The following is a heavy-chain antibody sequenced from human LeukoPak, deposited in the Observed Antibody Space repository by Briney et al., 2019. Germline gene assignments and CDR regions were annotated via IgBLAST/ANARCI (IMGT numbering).Heavy chain of an antibody. J-gene: IGHJ6*03. V-gene: IGHV3-30*03. Sequence: GGSLRLSCAASGFTFSDHYMHWVRQAPGKGLEWVAVISYDGSNKYYADSVKGRFTISRDNSKNTLYLQMNSLRAEDTAVYYCATLDYYYYYMDVWGKGTTVTVSS. CDR2: ISYDGSNK. CDR3: ATLDYYYYYMDV. CDR1: GFTFSDHY.